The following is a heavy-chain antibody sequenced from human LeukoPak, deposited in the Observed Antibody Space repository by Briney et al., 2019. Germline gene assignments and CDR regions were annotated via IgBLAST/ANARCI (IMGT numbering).Heavy chain of an antibody. CDR3: AKRQGFGEGNYYYMDV. Sequence: GGSLRLSCAASGFTFSDYYMSWVRQAPGKGLEWVAFIRYDGSNKYYADSVKGRFTISRDNSKNTLYLQMNSLRAEDTAVYYCAKRQGFGEGNYYYMDVWGKGTTVTFSS. V-gene: IGHV3-30*02. J-gene: IGHJ6*03. CDR1: GFTFSDYY. D-gene: IGHD3-10*01. CDR2: IRYDGSNK.